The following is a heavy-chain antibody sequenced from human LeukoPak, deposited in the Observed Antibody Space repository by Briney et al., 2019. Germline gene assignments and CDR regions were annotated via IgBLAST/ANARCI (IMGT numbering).Heavy chain of an antibody. V-gene: IGHV1-8*02. CDR1: GYTFTSYD. D-gene: IGHD2-2*01. J-gene: IGHJ3*02. CDR3: ARTSQLDAFDI. Sequence: ASVKVSCKASGYTFTSYDINWVRQAPGQGLEWMGGIIPIFGTANYAQKFQGRVTMTRNTSISTAYMELSSLRSEDTAVYYCARTSQLDAFDIWGQGTMVTVSS. CDR2: IIPIFGTA.